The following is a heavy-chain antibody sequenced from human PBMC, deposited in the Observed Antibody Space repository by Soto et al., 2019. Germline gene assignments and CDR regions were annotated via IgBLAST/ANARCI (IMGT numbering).Heavy chain of an antibody. V-gene: IGHV3-23*01. D-gene: IGHD3-16*01. CDR2: VDVGGGST. CDR1: GFTFSTHA. J-gene: IGHJ3*02. Sequence: EVQLLESGGGLVQPGGSLRLSCAASGFTFSTHAMIWVRQAPGKGLNWVSTVDVGGGSTYYTDSVKGRFTVSRDNSKNTVYLQLNTRSAEDTAIYFCSRASGPAGGGDGHICGQGTMVTVSS. CDR3: SRASGPAGGGDGHI.